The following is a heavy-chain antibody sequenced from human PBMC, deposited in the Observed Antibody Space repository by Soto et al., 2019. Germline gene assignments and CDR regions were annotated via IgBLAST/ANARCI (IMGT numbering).Heavy chain of an antibody. CDR3: ARTPTTSHYYYYYMDV. V-gene: IGHV3-20*01. Sequence: PGGSLRLSCAASGFTFDDNAMSWVRQAPGKGLEWVSGITWNGGSTGYADSVKGRFTISRDNAKNSLYLQMSSLRAEDTALYHCARTPTTSHYYYYYMDVWGKGTTVTVSS. CDR2: ITWNGGST. J-gene: IGHJ6*03. D-gene: IGHD4-4*01. CDR1: GFTFDDNA.